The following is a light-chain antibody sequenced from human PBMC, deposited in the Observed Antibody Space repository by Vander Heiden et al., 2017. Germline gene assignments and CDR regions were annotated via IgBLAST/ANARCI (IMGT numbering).Light chain of an antibody. J-gene: IGKJ1*01. V-gene: IGKV4-1*01. CDR3: QQYYNIPRT. Sequence: DIVMTQSPDSLAVSLGERATINCKSSQSGLSSSNNKNYLTWFQQKPGQPPKLLIYWASTRESGVPDRFSGSGSGTDFTLTISSLQAEDVAVYYCQQYYNIPRTFGQGTKVEIK. CDR2: WAS. CDR1: QSGLSSSNNKNY.